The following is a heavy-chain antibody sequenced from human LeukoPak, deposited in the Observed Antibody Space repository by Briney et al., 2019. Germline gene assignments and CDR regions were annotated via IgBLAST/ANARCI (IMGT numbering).Heavy chain of an antibody. J-gene: IGHJ4*02. CDR2: INNSGRT. Sequence: PSQTLSLTCAVYGASSSDYYWSWVRQPPGKGLEWIGEINNSGRTNYNPSLKGRVTISVDTSKNQFSLKLSSVTAADTAVYYCAREYGSGWFRDYFDYWGQGTLVTVSS. CDR3: AREYGSGWFRDYFDY. D-gene: IGHD6-19*01. V-gene: IGHV4-34*01. CDR1: GASSSDYY.